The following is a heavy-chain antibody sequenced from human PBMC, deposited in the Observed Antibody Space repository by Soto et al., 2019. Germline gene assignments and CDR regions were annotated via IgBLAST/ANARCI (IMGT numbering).Heavy chain of an antibody. V-gene: IGHV3-33*01. CDR2: IWYDGSNK. CDR1: GFNFSSYG. D-gene: IGHD3-22*01. J-gene: IGHJ4*02. Sequence: GGSLXLSCAASGFNFSSYGMHWVRQAPGKGLEWVAVIWYDGSNKYYADSVKGRFTISRDNSKNTLYLQMNSLRAEDTAVYYCARDFNYYYDSSGYPGDYWGQGTLVTVSS. CDR3: ARDFNYYYDSSGYPGDY.